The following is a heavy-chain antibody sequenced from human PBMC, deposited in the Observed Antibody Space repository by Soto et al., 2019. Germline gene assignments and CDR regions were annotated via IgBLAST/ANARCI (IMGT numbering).Heavy chain of an antibody. CDR2: ILYDGSKK. D-gene: IGHD6-19*01. V-gene: IGHV3-30*03. Sequence: PGGSLRLSCEASGFTFNSYGMYWVRQAPGKGLEWVSYILYDGSKKYYADSVKGRFTISRDNSKNTLNLQMDSMRLEDTAVYYCARDRLQWLVYDAFDIWGQGTMVTVSS. CDR3: ARDRLQWLVYDAFDI. CDR1: GFTFNSYG. J-gene: IGHJ3*02.